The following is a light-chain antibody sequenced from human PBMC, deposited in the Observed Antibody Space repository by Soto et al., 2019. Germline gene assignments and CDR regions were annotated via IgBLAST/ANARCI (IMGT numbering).Light chain of an antibody. V-gene: IGKV3-20*01. CDR2: GAS. Sequence: EIVLTQSPGTLPLSPGERATLSCRASQSVSSSYLAWYQQKPGQAPRLLIYGASSRATGIPDRFSGSGSGTDFTLTISRLEPEDFAVYYCQQYGSSPSLFGGGTKVDIK. CDR3: QQYGSSPSL. J-gene: IGKJ4*01. CDR1: QSVSSSY.